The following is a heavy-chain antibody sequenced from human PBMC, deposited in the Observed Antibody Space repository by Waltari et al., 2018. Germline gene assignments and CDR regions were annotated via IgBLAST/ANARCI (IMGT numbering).Heavy chain of an antibody. J-gene: IGHJ4*02. CDR2: INHSGST. CDR3: ARGLRYSSSFGY. V-gene: IGHV4-34*01. Sequence: QVQLQQWGAGLLKPSETLSLTCAVYGGSFSGYYWSWIRQPPGKGLEWIGEINHSGSTNYNPSLKSRVTISVDTSKNQFSLKLSSGTAADTAVYYWARGLRYSSSFGYWGQGTLVTVSS. D-gene: IGHD6-6*01. CDR1: GGSFSGYY.